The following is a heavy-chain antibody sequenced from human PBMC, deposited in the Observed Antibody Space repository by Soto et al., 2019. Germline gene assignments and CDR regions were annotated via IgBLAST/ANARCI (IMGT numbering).Heavy chain of an antibody. CDR2: IIPIFGTA. J-gene: IGHJ3*02. CDR3: ARLRLGELSLGRRAFDI. CDR1: GGTFSSYA. D-gene: IGHD3-16*02. Sequence: SVKVSCKASGGTFSSYAISWVRQAPGQGLEWMGGIIPIFGTANYAQKFQGRVTITADESTSTAYMELSSLRSEDTAVYYCARLRLGELSLGRRAFDIWGQGTMVTVSS. V-gene: IGHV1-69*13.